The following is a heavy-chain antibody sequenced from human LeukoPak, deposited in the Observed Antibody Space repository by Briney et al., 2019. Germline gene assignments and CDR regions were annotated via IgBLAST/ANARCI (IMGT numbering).Heavy chain of an antibody. J-gene: IGHJ4*02. CDR1: GYSFTSYW. D-gene: IGHD3-9*01. V-gene: IGHV5-51*01. Sequence: GESLKISCKGSGYSFTSYWIGWVRPMPGKGLEWMGVIYPGDSDTRYSPCFQGQVTISVDKSTSTAYLQWISLKASDTAMYYCARGPHYDLLTGYYSSHFDYWGQGTLVSVSS. CDR3: ARGPHYDLLTGYYSSHFDY. CDR2: IYPGDSDT.